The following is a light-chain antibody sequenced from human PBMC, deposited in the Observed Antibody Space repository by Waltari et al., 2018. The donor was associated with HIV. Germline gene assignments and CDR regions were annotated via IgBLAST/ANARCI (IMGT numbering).Light chain of an antibody. V-gene: IGKV3-11*01. Sequence: EVVLTQSPATLSLSPGERATLSCRASQNVSFFLAWYQRKPGQAPRLLIYDASTRATGTPARFSGSGSGTDFTLSISRLEPEDFAVYYCELLFNWPRTTFGQGTQVE. CDR3: ELLFNWPRTT. CDR1: QNVSFF. J-gene: IGKJ1*01. CDR2: DAS.